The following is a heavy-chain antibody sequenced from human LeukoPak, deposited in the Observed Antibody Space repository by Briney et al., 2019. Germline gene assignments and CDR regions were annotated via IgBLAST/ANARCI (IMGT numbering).Heavy chain of an antibody. CDR1: GFTFSSYW. J-gene: IGHJ6*03. CDR3: AREGFSRGYYYYYYMDV. Sequence: AGGSLRLSCAASGFTFSSYWMSWVRQAPGKGLEWVANIKQDGSEKYYVDSVKGRFTISRDNAKNSLYLQMNSLRAEDTAVYYCAREGFSRGYYYYYYMDVWGKGTTVTVSS. D-gene: IGHD6-13*01. CDR2: IKQDGSEK. V-gene: IGHV3-7*01.